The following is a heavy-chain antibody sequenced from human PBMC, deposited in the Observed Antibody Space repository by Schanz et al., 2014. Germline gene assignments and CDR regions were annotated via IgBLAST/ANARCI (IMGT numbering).Heavy chain of an antibody. CDR2: MNQDGSVK. J-gene: IGHJ4*02. D-gene: IGHD2-15*01. CDR3: ARDKGGLIPFDY. Sequence: VQLAESGGGVVQPGRSLRLSCAASRFTFSDYWMSWVRQAPGKGLEWVANMNQDGSVKNYVDSVKGRFTISRDNAKNSLYLQMNSLRAEDTAVYYCARDKGGLIPFDYWGQGSLVNVSS. CDR1: RFTFSDYW. V-gene: IGHV3-7*01.